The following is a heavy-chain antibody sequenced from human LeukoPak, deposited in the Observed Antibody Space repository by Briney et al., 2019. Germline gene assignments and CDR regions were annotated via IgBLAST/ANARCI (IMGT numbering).Heavy chain of an antibody. CDR1: GFTFSNYA. D-gene: IGHD1-26*01. CDR3: ARDGGDSGSYDY. V-gene: IGHV3-30*04. Sequence: GRSLRLSCAASGFTFSNYAMHWVRRAPGKGLEWVAVISYDGSNKYYADSVKGRFTISRDNSKNTLYLQMNSLRAEDTAVYYCARDGGDSGSYDYWGQGTLVTVSS. CDR2: ISYDGSNK. J-gene: IGHJ4*02.